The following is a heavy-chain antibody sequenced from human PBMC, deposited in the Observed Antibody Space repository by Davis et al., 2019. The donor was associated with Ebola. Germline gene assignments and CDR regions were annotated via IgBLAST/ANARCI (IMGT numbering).Heavy chain of an antibody. Sequence: GGSLRLSCAASGFTFSVYYMSWIRQAPGKGPEWVSSISSSASYKNYADSVKGRFTISRDDAKKSLYLQMNSLRVEDTAVYYCATAGGADLDDYWGQGTLVTVSS. CDR3: ATAGGADLDDY. V-gene: IGHV3-11*06. CDR1: GFTFSVYY. D-gene: IGHD3-3*01. CDR2: ISSSASYK. J-gene: IGHJ4*02.